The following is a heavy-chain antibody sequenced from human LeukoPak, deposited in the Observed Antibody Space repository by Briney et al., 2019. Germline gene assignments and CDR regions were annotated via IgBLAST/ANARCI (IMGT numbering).Heavy chain of an antibody. D-gene: IGHD5-24*01. CDR2: TNPNSGDT. CDR1: GYIFKDFY. V-gene: IGHV1-2*02. J-gene: IGHJ4*02. Sequence: ASVKVSCKTSGYIFKDFYIHWVRQAPGHGLEWMGWTNPNSGDTNSAQRFQGRVTMTRDTSTGTAYMDLSSLTSDDTAVYFCAKDSSGGYNSHWGQGTLVTVSS. CDR3: AKDSSGGYNSH.